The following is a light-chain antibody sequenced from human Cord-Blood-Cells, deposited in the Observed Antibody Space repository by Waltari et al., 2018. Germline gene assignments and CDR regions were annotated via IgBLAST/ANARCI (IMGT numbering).Light chain of an antibody. CDR3: QQYYSTPLT. CDR2: WAS. Sequence: DIVMTQSPDSLAVSLGERATINCKSSQSVLYSSNNKNYLTWYQQKPGQPPKLLMYWASTRESGVPDRFSGSGCGTDFTLTIISLQAEDVAVYYCQQYYSTPLTFGGGTKVEIK. V-gene: IGKV4-1*01. CDR1: QSVLYSSNNKNY. J-gene: IGKJ4*01.